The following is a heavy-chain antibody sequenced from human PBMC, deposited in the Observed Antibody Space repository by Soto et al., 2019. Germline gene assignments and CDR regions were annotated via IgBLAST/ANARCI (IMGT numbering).Heavy chain of an antibody. CDR3: TKSSSYTYNYYMEV. Sequence: EVQLVESGGGLVQPGRSLRLSCAASGFTFDDYAMHWVRQPPGKGLEWVSGISWNSGNIGYADSVKGRFTISRDNAKNSLYLQMKSLRAEDTALYYCTKSSSYTYNYYMEVWGKGTTVTVSS. CDR1: GFTFDDYA. V-gene: IGHV3-9*01. J-gene: IGHJ6*03. CDR2: ISWNSGNI. D-gene: IGHD6-6*01.